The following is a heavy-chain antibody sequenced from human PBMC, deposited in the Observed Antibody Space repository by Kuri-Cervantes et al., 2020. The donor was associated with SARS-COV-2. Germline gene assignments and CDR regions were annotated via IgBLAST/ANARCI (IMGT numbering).Heavy chain of an antibody. Sequence: SETLSLTCTVSGGSISSSSYYWGWIRQPPGKGLEWIGSIYYSGSTVYDPSLKSRVTISGDTSKNQFSLKLSSVTAADTAVYYCASSDYGDWINWFDPWGQGTLVTVSS. V-gene: IGHV4-39*07. CDR2: IYYSGST. D-gene: IGHD4-17*01. J-gene: IGHJ5*02. CDR1: GGSISSSSYY. CDR3: ASSDYGDWINWFDP.